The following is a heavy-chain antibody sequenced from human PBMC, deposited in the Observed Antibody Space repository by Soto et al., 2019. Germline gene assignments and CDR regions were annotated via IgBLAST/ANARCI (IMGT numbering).Heavy chain of an antibody. V-gene: IGHV3-21*01. CDR3: AKGRGAAYYFDF. CDR1: GLSFSRYA. Sequence: LLVESGGGLVKLGGSLRLSCAGSGLSFSRYAMNWVRQAPGKGLEWVASISGTASHIRYADSVRGRFTISKDDAKNSLSLQMTSLRAEDTAVYFCAKGRGAAYYFDFWGRGTLVSVSS. J-gene: IGHJ4*02. D-gene: IGHD3-10*01. CDR2: ISGTASHI.